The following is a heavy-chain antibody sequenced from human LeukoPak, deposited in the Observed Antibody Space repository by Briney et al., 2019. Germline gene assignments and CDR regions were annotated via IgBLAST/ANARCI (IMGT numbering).Heavy chain of an antibody. V-gene: IGHV3-7*01. D-gene: IGHD5-24*01. CDR1: GFTFSRYW. J-gene: IGHJ6*02. CDR2: IKQDGSEK. Sequence: PGGSLRLSCAASGFTFSRYWMSWVRQAPGKGLEWVANIKQDGSEKYYVDSVKGRFTISRDNAKNSLYLQMNSLRAEDTAVYYCARDTIDGYYYYGMDVWGQGTTVTVSS. CDR3: ARDTIDGYYYYGMDV.